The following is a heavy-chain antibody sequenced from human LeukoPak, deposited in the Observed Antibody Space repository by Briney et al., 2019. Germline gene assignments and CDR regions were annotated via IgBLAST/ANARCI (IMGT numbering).Heavy chain of an antibody. V-gene: IGHV3-7*03. CDR2: IKTDGSEK. D-gene: IGHD3-9*01. Sequence: PGGSPRLSCEASGFTLSSYWMSWVRQAPGKGLEWVANIKTDGSEKYYVDSVKGRFTISRDNAKNSLYLQMNSLRAEDTAVYYCARDYTGYFPWGQGTLVIVSS. CDR3: ARDYTGYFP. CDR1: GFTLSSYW. J-gene: IGHJ5*02.